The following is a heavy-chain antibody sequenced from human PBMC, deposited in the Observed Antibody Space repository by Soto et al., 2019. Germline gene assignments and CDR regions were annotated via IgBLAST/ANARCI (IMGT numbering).Heavy chain of an antibody. CDR3: ARALRRWGVYGMDV. CDR1: GGSISSYY. D-gene: IGHD3-16*01. V-gene: IGHV4-59*01. Sequence: QVQLQESGPGLVKPSETLSLTCTVSGGSISSYYWSWIRQPPGKGLEWIGYIYYSGSTNYNPSLKSRVTISVDPSKNQFSLKLSSVTAADTAVYYCARALRRWGVYGMDVWGQGTTVTVSS. CDR2: IYYSGST. J-gene: IGHJ6*02.